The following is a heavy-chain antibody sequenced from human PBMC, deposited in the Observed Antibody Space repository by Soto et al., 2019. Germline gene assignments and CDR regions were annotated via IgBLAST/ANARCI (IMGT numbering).Heavy chain of an antibody. V-gene: IGHV4-34*01. CDR2: INHSGST. J-gene: IGHJ6*03. CDR1: GGSFSGYY. D-gene: IGHD6-6*01. Sequence: SETLSLTCAVYGGSFSGYYWSWIRQPPGKGLEWIGEINHSGSTNYNPSLKSRVTISVDTSKNQFSLKLSSVTAADTAVYYCARVSKNYSSSSRRYYYYYMDVWGKGTTVS. CDR3: ARVSKNYSSSSRRYYYYYMDV.